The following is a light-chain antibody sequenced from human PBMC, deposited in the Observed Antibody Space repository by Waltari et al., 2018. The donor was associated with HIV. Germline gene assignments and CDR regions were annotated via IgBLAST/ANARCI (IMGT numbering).Light chain of an antibody. CDR1: QSISSN. J-gene: IGKJ1*01. CDR3: QQYSNWPRT. V-gene: IGKV3-15*01. Sequence: DIMMQQSPATWSVSPGERATLSCRASQSISSNVAWYQQRRGQAPRLRIYGASTRATGIPARFSGRGSGPECSLTSSSLQSEDFAIYYCQQYSNWPRTFGQGTKVEI. CDR2: GAS.